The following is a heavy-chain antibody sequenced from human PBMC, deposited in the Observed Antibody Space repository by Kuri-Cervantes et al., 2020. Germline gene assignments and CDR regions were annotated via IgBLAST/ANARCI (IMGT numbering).Heavy chain of an antibody. D-gene: IGHD6-13*01. J-gene: IGHJ6*02. CDR1: GFTFSSYS. Sequence: GESLKISCAASGFTFSSYSMNWVRQAPGKGLEWVSSISSSSSYIYYAGSVKGRFTISRDNAKNSLYLQMNSLRAEDTAVYYCAKDIAAAGTSYYYYGMDVWGQGTTVTVSS. V-gene: IGHV3-21*01. CDR3: AKDIAAAGTSYYYYGMDV. CDR2: ISSSSSYI.